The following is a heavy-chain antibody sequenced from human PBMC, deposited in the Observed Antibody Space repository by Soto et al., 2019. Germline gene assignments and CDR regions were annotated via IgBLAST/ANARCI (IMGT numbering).Heavy chain of an antibody. CDR2: IYYSGST. D-gene: IGHD3-22*01. CDR3: ARHLYYYDSSGYYYVHYYYGMDV. V-gene: IGHV4-59*08. CDR1: GGSISSYY. Sequence: QVQLQESGPGLVKPSETLSLTCTVSGGSISSYYWSWIRQPPGKGLEWIGYIYYSGSTNYNPSLKSRVTISVDTSKHQFSLKLSSVTAADTAVYYCARHLYYYDSSGYYYVHYYYGMDVWGQGTTVTVSS. J-gene: IGHJ6*02.